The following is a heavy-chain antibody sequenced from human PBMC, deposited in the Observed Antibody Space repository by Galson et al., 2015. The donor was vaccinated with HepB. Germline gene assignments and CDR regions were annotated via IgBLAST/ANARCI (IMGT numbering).Heavy chain of an antibody. V-gene: IGHV3-30-3*01. D-gene: IGHD3-22*01. CDR2: VSYDGTDK. Sequence: SLRLSCAASEFTFSRSALHWVRQAPGKGLEWLTVVSYDGTDKFFADSVRGRFTTFRDKSANTLYLQLNSLRTEDTAVYYCVRDTSRPKPYYDSGGSPLDYWGQGTLATVSS. CDR3: VRDTSRPKPYYDSGGSPLDY. J-gene: IGHJ4*02. CDR1: EFTFSRSA.